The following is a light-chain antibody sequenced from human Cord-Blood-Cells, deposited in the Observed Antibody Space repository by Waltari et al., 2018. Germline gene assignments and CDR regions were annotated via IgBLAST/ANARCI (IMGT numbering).Light chain of an antibody. Sequence: SSELTQDPAVSVALGQTVRITCQGDSLRSYYASWYQQKPGQAPVLVSYGKNNRPAGIPDRFSGSSAGNTASVTITGAQAEEEAGYYCNSRDSSGNHLVFGGGTKLTV. J-gene: IGLJ2*01. CDR3: NSRDSSGNHLV. V-gene: IGLV3-19*01. CDR2: GKN. CDR1: SLRSYY.